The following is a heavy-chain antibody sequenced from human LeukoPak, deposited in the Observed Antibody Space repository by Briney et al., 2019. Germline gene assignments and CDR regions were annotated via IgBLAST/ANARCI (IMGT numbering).Heavy chain of an antibody. CDR3: ARADYGYCSSTSCYKCFRYYYYMDV. J-gene: IGHJ6*03. V-gene: IGHV4-34*01. CDR2: INHSGST. CDR1: GGSFSGYY. D-gene: IGHD2-2*02. Sequence: SETLSLTCAVYGGSFSGYYWSGIRQPPGKGLEWIGEINHSGSTNYNPSLKSRVTISVDTSKNQFSLKLSSVTAADTAVYYCARADYGYCSSTSCYKCFRYYYYMDVWGKGTTVTVSS.